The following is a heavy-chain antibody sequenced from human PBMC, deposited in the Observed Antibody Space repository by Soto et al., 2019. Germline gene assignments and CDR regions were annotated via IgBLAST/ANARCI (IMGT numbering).Heavy chain of an antibody. V-gene: IGHV4-34*01. D-gene: IGHD3-10*01. J-gene: IGHJ5*02. CDR2: INHSGST. CDR3: ARVTMVRGVIIRWFDP. CDR1: GGSFSGYY. Sequence: SETLSLTCAVYGGSFSGYYWSWIRQPPGKGLEWIGEINHSGSTNYNPSLKSRVTISVDTSKNQFSLKLSSVTAADTAVYYCARVTMVRGVIIRWFDPWAQGTLVPVSS.